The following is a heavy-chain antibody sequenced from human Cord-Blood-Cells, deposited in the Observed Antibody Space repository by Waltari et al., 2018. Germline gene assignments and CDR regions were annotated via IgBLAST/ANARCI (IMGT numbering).Heavy chain of an antibody. CDR2: ISYDGSNK. CDR1: GFPFSSYG. Sequence: QVQLVESGGGVVQPGRSLRLSCAASGFPFSSYGMHWVRQAPGKGLEWVAVISYDGSNKYYADSVKGRFTISRDNSKNTLYLQMNSLRAEDTAVYYCAKERGIAARAFDIWGQGTMVTVSS. CDR3: AKERGIAARAFDI. D-gene: IGHD6-6*01. V-gene: IGHV3-30*18. J-gene: IGHJ3*02.